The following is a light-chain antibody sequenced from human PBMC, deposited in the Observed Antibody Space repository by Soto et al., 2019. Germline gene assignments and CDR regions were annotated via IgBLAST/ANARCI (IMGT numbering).Light chain of an antibody. CDR1: QSVSSSY. Sequence: EIVLTQSPGTLSLSPGERATLSCRASQSVSSSYLAWYQQKPGQAPRLLIYGASSRAPGIPDRFSGSWSGTDFTLTTSRLEPEDFAVYYCQQYGSSRTFGQGTKV. J-gene: IGKJ1*01. CDR2: GAS. V-gene: IGKV3-20*01. CDR3: QQYGSSRT.